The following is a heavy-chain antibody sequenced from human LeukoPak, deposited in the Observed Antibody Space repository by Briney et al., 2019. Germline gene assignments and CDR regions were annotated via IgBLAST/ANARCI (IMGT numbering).Heavy chain of an antibody. D-gene: IGHD2-2*01. CDR1: GFTFSSYS. CDR2: ISGSGGST. CDR3: AEDLLGYCSSTSCPNFDY. J-gene: IGHJ4*02. V-gene: IGHV3-23*01. Sequence: QPGGSLRLSCAASGFTFSSYSMNWVRQAPGKGLEWVSAISGSGGSTYYAESVKGRFTISRDNSKNTLYLQMNSLRAEDTAVYYCAEDLLGYCSSTSCPNFDYWGQGTLVTVSS.